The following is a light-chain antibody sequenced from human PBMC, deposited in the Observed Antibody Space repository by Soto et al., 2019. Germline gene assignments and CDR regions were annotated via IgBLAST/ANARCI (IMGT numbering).Light chain of an antibody. CDR3: QHYNSYSDA. J-gene: IGKJ1*01. CDR1: QTISSW. Sequence: DIQMTQSPSTLSGSVGDRVTITCRASQTISSWLAWYQQKPGKAPKLLIYKASTLKSGVPSRFSGSGSGTEFTLTISSLQPDDFATYYCQHYNSYSDAFGQRTKLDIK. CDR2: KAS. V-gene: IGKV1-5*03.